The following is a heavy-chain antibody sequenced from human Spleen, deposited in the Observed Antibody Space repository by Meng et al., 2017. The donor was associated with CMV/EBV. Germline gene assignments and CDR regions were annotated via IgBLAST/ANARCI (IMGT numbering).Heavy chain of an antibody. CDR3: ARARFDY. Sequence: SETLSLTCAVYGGSFSGYYWSWIRQPPGKGLEWIGEINHSGSTNYNPSLKSRVTISVDTSKNQFSLKLSSVTAADTAVYYCARARFDYWGQGTLVTVSS. V-gene: IGHV4-34*01. CDR1: GGSFSGYY. CDR2: INHSGST. J-gene: IGHJ4*02.